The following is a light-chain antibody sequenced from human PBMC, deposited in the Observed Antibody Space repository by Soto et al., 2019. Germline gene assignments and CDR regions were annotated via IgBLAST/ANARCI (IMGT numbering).Light chain of an antibody. V-gene: IGKV2-28*01. Sequence: DIVMTQSPLSLPVTPGEPAPISCRSSQSLLHSNGYNYLDWYLQKPGQSPQLLIYLGSNRASGVPDRFSGSGSGTDFTLKISRVEAEDFGVYYFMQALQTINFCQGTRLEIK. CDR3: MQALQTIN. CDR1: QSLLHSNGYNY. CDR2: LGS. J-gene: IGKJ5*01.